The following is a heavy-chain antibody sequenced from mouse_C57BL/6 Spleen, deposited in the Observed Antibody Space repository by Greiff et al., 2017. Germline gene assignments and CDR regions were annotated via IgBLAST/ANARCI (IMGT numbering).Heavy chain of an antibody. V-gene: IGHV5-4*01. CDR1: GFTFSSYA. J-gene: IGHJ2*01. CDR2: ISDGGSYT. Sequence: DVMLVESGGGLVKPGGSLKLSCAASGFTFSSYAMSWVRQTPEKRLEWVATISDGGSYTYYPDNVKGRFTISRDNAKNNLYLQMSHLKSEDTAMYYCARERPIVTDDYWGQGTTLTVSS. D-gene: IGHD2-5*01. CDR3: ARERPIVTDDY.